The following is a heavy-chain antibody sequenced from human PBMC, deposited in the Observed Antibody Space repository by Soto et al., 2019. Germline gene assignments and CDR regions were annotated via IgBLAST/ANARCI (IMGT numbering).Heavy chain of an antibody. CDR1: GGSFSGYY. CDR3: ARDKITGLFHY. Sequence: QVQLQQWGAGLLKPSETLSLTCAVYGGSFSGYYWTWIRQPPGTGLEWIGEINHSGSTNYNPSLKSRVTISVATSKNQFSLKLTSVTAADTAVYYCARDKITGLFHYWGQRTLVTVSS. J-gene: IGHJ4*02. CDR2: INHSGST. D-gene: IGHD2-8*02. V-gene: IGHV4-34*01.